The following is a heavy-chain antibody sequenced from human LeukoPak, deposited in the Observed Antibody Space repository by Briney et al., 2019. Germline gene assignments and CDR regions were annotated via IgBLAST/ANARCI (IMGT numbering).Heavy chain of an antibody. D-gene: IGHD5-24*01. V-gene: IGHV1-69*05. CDR1: GGTFSSYA. CDR3: ARDPGGYNPYYFDY. CDR2: IIPIFGTA. J-gene: IGHJ4*02. Sequence: SVKVSCKASGGTFSSYAISWVRQAPGRGLEWMGRIIPIFGTANYAQKFQGRVTITTDESTSTAYMELSSLRSEDTAVYYCARDPGGYNPYYFDYWGQGTLVTVSS.